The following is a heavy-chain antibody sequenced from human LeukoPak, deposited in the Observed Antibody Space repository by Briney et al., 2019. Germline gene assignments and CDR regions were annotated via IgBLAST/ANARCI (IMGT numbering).Heavy chain of an antibody. J-gene: IGHJ5*02. V-gene: IGHV1-2*02. CDR2: INPNSGGT. Sequence: ASVKVSCKPSGYTFTGYYMHWVRQAPAQGLEWMGWINPNSGGTNYAQKFQGRVTMTRNTSISTAYMELSRLRSDDTAVYYCASGSAGHSSGYYYDGWFDPWGQGTLVTVSS. CDR1: GYTFTGYY. CDR3: ASGSAGHSSGYYYDGWFDP. D-gene: IGHD3-22*01.